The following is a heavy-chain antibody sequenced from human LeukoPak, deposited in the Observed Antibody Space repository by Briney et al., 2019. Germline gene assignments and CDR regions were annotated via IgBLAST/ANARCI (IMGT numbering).Heavy chain of an antibody. J-gene: IGHJ4*02. V-gene: IGHV1-18*01. CDR2: ISPFNGNT. Sequence: ASVKVSCKTSGYTFTNFGINWVRQAPGQGLEWMGWISPFNGNTDYAQNFQGRVTMTTDTSTSTAYMELRSLRSGDTAVYYCARPLSFGVPPLGIWGQGTPVIVSS. CDR1: GYTFTNFG. D-gene: IGHD3-10*01. CDR3: ARPLSFGVPPLGI.